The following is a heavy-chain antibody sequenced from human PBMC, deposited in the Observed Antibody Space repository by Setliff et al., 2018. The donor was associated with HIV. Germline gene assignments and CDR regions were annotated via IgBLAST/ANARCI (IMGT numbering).Heavy chain of an antibody. CDR3: ARDGDYNYYGMDV. D-gene: IGHD4-17*01. Sequence: SETLSLTCTVSGDSISSYYWSWIRQPPGKGLEWIGYIYYSGSTNYNPSLKSRVTISVDTPKNQFSLKLSSVTAADTAVYYCARDGDYNYYGMDVWGRGTTVTVSS. CDR2: IYYSGST. CDR1: GDSISSYY. V-gene: IGHV4-59*01. J-gene: IGHJ6*02.